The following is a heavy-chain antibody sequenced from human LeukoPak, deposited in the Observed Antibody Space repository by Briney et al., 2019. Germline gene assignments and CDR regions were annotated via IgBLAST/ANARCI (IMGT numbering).Heavy chain of an antibody. J-gene: IGHJ4*02. CDR2: ISGDGRGT. CDR1: GFIFTDYW. Sequence: GGSMRLSCAASGFIFTDYWMHWVRQGPGKELVWLARISGDGRGTTYAASVKGRLTISRDNAKNTLYLQMNSLRAEDTAVYYCAREGAAAGFLDYWGQGTLVTVSS. V-gene: IGHV3-74*01. D-gene: IGHD6-13*01. CDR3: AREGAAAGFLDY.